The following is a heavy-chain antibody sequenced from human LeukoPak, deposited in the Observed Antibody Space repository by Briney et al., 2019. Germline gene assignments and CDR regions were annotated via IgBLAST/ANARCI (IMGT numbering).Heavy chain of an antibody. CDR2: MYYSGDT. J-gene: IGHJ5*02. D-gene: IGHD3-16*01. V-gene: IGHV4-59*02. CDR3: ARQGLGYWFDP. Sequence: SETLSLTCTVSGDSVISDYWSWIRQPPGKGLEWIGYMYYSGDTNYNPSLKSRVTISVDTSKNQFSLKLSSVTAADTAFYYCARQGLGYWFDPCGQGTLVTVSS. CDR1: GDSVISDY.